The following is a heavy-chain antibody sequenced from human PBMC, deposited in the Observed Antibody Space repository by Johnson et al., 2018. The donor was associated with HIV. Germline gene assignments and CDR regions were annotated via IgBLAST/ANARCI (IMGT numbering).Heavy chain of an antibody. D-gene: IGHD3-16*02. CDR1: RFTFSTYG. V-gene: IGHV3-20*04. J-gene: IGHJ3*01. CDR2: INWNGGRT. Sequence: VQLVESGGGVVQPGRSLRLSCAASRFTFSTYGIHWVRQAPGKGLEWISTINWNGGRTGYVDSLKGRFTISRDNAKNSLYLQMDSLRPEDTALYYCVRGGLGYQNFHDPFDVWGQGTVVTVSS. CDR3: VRGGLGYQNFHDPFDV.